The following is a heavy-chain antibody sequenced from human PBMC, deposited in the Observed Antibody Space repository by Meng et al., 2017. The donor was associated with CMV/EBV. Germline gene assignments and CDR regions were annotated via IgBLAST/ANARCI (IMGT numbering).Heavy chain of an antibody. J-gene: IGHJ5*02. D-gene: IGHD2-8*01. Sequence: ASVKVSCKASGYTFTGYYMDWVRQAPGQGLEWMGWINPNSGGTNYAQKFQGRVTMTRDTSISTAYMELSRLRSDDTAVYYCARAWDENIVLMVYASFDPWGQGTLVTVSS. CDR3: ARAWDENIVLMVYASFDP. CDR1: GYTFTGYY. V-gene: IGHV1-2*02. CDR2: INPNSGGT.